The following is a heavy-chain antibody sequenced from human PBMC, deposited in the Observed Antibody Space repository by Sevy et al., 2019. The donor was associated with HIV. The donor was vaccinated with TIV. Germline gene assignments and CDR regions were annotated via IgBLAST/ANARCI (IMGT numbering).Heavy chain of an antibody. V-gene: IGHV3-23*01. CDR1: GFTFSSYA. J-gene: IGHJ6*02. D-gene: IGHD2-15*01. CDR2: ISGSGGST. CDR3: AKDIVVVVAAHDGMDV. Sequence: GGSLRLSCAASGFTFSSYAMSWVRQAPGKGLEWVSAISGSGGSTYYADSVKGRFTISRDNSKNTLYLQMNSLRAEETAVYYCAKDIVVVVAAHDGMDVWGQGTTVTVSS.